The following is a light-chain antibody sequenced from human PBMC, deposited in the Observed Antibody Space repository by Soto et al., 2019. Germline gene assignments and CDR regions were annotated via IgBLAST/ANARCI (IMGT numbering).Light chain of an antibody. Sequence: EMVLTQSPGPLSLSPGERATLSCRASQSVSSSSLAWYQQRPGQAPKLLIYVASSRATGIPDRFSGSGSGTDFTLTISRLEPEDFAVYYCQQYGSSPVTFGQGTKV. CDR1: QSVSSSS. V-gene: IGKV3-20*01. CDR3: QQYGSSPVT. CDR2: VAS. J-gene: IGKJ1*01.